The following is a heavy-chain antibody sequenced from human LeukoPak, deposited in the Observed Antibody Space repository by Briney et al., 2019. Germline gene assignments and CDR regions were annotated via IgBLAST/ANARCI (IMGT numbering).Heavy chain of an antibody. D-gene: IGHD2/OR15-2a*01. J-gene: IGHJ6*03. CDR3: ARGLYGRYMDV. CDR2: INHSGST. Sequence: SETLSLTCAVYGGSFSGYYWSWIRQPPGKGLEWIGEINHSGSTNYNPSLKSRVIISVDTSKNQFSLKLSSVTAADTAVYYCARGLYGRYMDVWGKGTTVTVSS. CDR1: GGSFSGYY. V-gene: IGHV4-34*01.